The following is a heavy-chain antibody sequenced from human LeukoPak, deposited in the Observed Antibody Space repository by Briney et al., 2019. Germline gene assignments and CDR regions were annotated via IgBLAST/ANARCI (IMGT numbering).Heavy chain of an antibody. Sequence: GGSLRLSCAASGFTFSSYSMNWVRQAPGKGLEWVSSISSSSSYIYYADSVKGRFTISRDNAKNSLYLQMNSLRAEDTAVYYCARSMEYRAAESWFDPWGQGTLVTVSS. D-gene: IGHD6-25*01. CDR1: GFTFSSYS. CDR2: ISSSSSYI. J-gene: IGHJ5*02. V-gene: IGHV3-21*01. CDR3: ARSMEYRAAESWFDP.